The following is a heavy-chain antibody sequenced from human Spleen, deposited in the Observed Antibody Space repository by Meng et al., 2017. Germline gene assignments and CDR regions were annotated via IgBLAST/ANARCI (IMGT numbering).Heavy chain of an antibody. CDR1: GFTFSSYA. Sequence: GESLKISCAASGFTFSSYAMSWVRQAPGKGLEWVSAISGSGGSTYYADSVKGRFTISRDNSKNTLYLQMNSLRAEDTAVYYCTVYTTGHIWGQGTRVTVSS. V-gene: IGHV3-23*01. D-gene: IGHD1-1*01. CDR2: ISGSGGST. CDR3: TVYTTGHI. J-gene: IGHJ3*02.